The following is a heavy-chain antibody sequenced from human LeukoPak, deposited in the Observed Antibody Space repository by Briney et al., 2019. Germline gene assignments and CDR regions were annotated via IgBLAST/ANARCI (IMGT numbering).Heavy chain of an antibody. V-gene: IGHV4-39*01. CDR1: SASISSSGYL. CDR3: ARFSTVTNAFDM. CDR2: ISYSGRT. J-gene: IGHJ3*02. D-gene: IGHD4-17*01. Sequence: PSETLSLTCTLSSASISSSGYLWGWIRQPPGKGLEWIGSISYSGRTYNNPSLISQLTMSVDTSKNQFSLTLSSVTAADTALYYCARFSTVTNAFDMWGQGTQGTVSS.